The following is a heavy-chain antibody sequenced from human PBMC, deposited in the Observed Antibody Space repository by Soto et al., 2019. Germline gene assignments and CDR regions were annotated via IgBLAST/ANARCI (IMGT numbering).Heavy chain of an antibody. J-gene: IGHJ6*02. V-gene: IGHV3-30*03. CDR1: EFTFSSYA. CDR3: ARPIPRWSYHYGMDV. D-gene: IGHD2-15*01. CDR2: ISFDGRKE. Sequence: QLVESGGRGVQPGRSLRLSCEASEFTFSSYAMHWVRQAPGRGLEWVALISFDGRKEYYADSVKGRFTVSRDNSRSMVYLQMDSLRPDDTAIYYCARPIPRWSYHYGMDVWDQGTTVTVSS.